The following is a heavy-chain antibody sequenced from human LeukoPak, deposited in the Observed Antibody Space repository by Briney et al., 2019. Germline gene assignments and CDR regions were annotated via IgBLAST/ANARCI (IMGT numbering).Heavy chain of an antibody. CDR1: GFTFSSYS. V-gene: IGHV3-21*01. Sequence: PGGSLKLSCAASGFTFSSYSMNWVRQAPGKGLEWVSSISHNSNYIYYADSLKGRFTVSRDNAKNSLYLQVNSLRAEDTAVYYCAREGYRSGNSELWGQGTLVTVSS. J-gene: IGHJ4*02. CDR3: AREGYRSGNSEL. D-gene: IGHD3-10*01. CDR2: ISHNSNYI.